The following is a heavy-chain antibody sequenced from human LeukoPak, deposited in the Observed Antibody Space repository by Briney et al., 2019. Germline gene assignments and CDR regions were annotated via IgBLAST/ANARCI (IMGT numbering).Heavy chain of an antibody. D-gene: IGHD5-12*01. V-gene: IGHV3-30*18. J-gene: IGHJ4*02. CDR1: GFTFSSYG. CDR3: AKDRQRGGEWLRSLGPFDY. Sequence: TGGSLRLSCAASGFTFSSYGMHWVRQAPGKGLEWVAVISYDGSNKYYADSVKGRFTISRDNSKNTLYLQMNSLRAEDTAVYYCAKDRQRGGEWLRSLGPFDYWGQGTLVTVSS. CDR2: ISYDGSNK.